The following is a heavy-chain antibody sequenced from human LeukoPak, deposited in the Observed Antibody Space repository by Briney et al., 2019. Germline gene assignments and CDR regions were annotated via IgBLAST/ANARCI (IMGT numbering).Heavy chain of an antibody. V-gene: IGHV1-18*01. D-gene: IGHD2-15*01. J-gene: IGHJ6*02. CDR3: ARVEVVVADTYYYYGMDV. Sequence: ASVTVSCTASGYTFTSYGISWVRQAPGQGLEWMGWISAYNGNTNYAQKLQGRVTMTTDTSTSTAYMELRSLRSDDTAVYYCARVEVVVADTYYYYGMDVWGQGTTVTVSS. CDR2: ISAYNGNT. CDR1: GYTFTSYG.